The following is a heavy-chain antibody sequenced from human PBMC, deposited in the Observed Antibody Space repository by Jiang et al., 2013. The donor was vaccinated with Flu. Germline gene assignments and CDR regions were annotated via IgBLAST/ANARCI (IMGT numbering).Heavy chain of an antibody. CDR1: GFQFDDYS. CDR3: AKGSRRGYDASHFDF. Sequence: QLVESGGAVIQPGGSLRLSCAASGFQFDDYSMHWVRQVPGKGLEWLSLISWDGSGVFYADSVRGRVIVSRDNRENSLVLQMSGLRSEDSALYFCAKGSRRGYDASHFDFWGQGTLVRVS. V-gene: IGHV3-43*01. CDR2: ISWDGSGV. D-gene: IGHD5-12*01. J-gene: IGHJ4*02.